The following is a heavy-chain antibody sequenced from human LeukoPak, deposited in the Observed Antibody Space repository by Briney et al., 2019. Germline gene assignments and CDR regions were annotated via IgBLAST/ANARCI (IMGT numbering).Heavy chain of an antibody. CDR3: ARQYSTNWYDDRGWFDP. CDR2: ISYSGST. D-gene: IGHD6-13*01. CDR1: GGSISSYF. V-gene: IGHV4-59*01. J-gene: IGHJ5*02. Sequence: PSETLSLTCTVSGGSISSYFWSWIRQPPGKGLEWIGYISYSGSTNYNPSLKSRVTISVDTSKSQFSLKLSSVTAADTAVYYCARQYSTNWYDDRGWFDPWGQGTLVTVSS.